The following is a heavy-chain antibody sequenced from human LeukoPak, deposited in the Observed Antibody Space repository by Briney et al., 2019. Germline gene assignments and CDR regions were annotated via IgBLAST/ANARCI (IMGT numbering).Heavy chain of an antibody. J-gene: IGHJ1*01. CDR3: ARDDGDYGGTTVYFQH. CDR1: GGSISSYY. V-gene: IGHV4-4*07. D-gene: IGHD4-23*01. Sequence: PSETLSLTCTVSGGSISSYYWSWIRQPPGKGLEWIGRIYTSGSTNYNPSLKSRVTMSVDTSKNQFSLKLSSVTAADTAVYYCARDDGDYGGTTVYFQHWGQGTLVTVFS. CDR2: IYTSGST.